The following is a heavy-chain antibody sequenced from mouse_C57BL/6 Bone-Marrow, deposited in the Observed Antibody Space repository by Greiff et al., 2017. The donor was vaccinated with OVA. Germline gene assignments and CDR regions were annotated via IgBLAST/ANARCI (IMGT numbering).Heavy chain of an antibody. Sequence: VKLQESGAELVRPGASVTLSCKASGYTFTDYEMHWVKQTPVHGLEWIGAIDPETGGTAYNQKFKGKAILTADKSSSTAYMELRSLTSEDSAVYYCTRGYSNYYDMDYWGQGTSVTVSS. CDR3: TRGYSNYYDMDY. D-gene: IGHD2-5*01. J-gene: IGHJ4*01. V-gene: IGHV1-15*01. CDR2: IDPETGGT. CDR1: GYTFTDYE.